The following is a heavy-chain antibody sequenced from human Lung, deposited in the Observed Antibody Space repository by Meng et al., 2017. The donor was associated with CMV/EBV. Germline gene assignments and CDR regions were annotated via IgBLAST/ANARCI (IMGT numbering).Heavy chain of an antibody. V-gene: IGHV3-13*01. Sequence: GGSLRLXCAASGFTFSTYDMHWVRQATGKGLEWVSAIGSGYDTYYLGSVKGRFTISRDNSKSTLFLQMNSLTVEDTAVYYCAKDPVVGAPHVFDIWGQGAXVTVSS. CDR3: AKDPVVGAPHVFDI. D-gene: IGHD1-26*01. CDR1: GFTFSTYD. J-gene: IGHJ3*02. CDR2: IGSGYDT.